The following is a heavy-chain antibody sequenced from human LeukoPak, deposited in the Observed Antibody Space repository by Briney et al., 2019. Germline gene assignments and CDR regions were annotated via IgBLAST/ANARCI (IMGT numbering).Heavy chain of an antibody. CDR1: GDSMSSYY. D-gene: IGHD3-22*01. CDR3: ARESKSYDGSGYYHDS. CDR2: IHTSWTT. V-gene: IGHV4-4*07. J-gene: IGHJ4*02. Sequence: SETLSLTCTVSGDSMSSYYWNFIRQPAGKGLEWIGRIHTSWTTYYNPSLKSRITMSVDTSRNQFSLRLTSVTAADTAVYYCARESKSYDGSGYYHDSWGQGTLVTVSS.